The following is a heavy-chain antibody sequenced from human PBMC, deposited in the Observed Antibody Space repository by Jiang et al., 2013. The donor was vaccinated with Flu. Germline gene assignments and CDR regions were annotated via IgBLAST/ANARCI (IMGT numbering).Heavy chain of an antibody. CDR3: AREFSAENNWLDP. J-gene: IGHJ5*02. V-gene: IGHV4-61*02. CDR2: TYSSGST. D-gene: IGHD1-26*01. Sequence: PGLVKPSQTLSLTCTVSGASISSGSYYWSWIRQPVGKGLEWIGRTYSSGSTNYNPSLKSRVAISLDTSKNQFSLKLYSVTAADTARYYCAREFSAENNWLDPWGQGTQVTVSS. CDR1: GASISSGSYY.